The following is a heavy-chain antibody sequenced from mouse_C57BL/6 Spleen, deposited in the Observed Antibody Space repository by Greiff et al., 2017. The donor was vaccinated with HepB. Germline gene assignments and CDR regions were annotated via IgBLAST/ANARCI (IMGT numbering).Heavy chain of an antibody. CDR2: ISGGGGNT. D-gene: IGHD4-1*01. V-gene: IGHV5-9*01. J-gene: IGHJ4*01. CDR1: GFTFSSYT. CDR3: AIRLTGYAMDY. Sequence: EVQGVESGGGLVKPGGSLKLSCAASGFTFSSYTMSWVRQTPEKRLEWVATISGGGGNTYYPDSVKGRFTISRDNAKNTLYLQMSSLRSEDTALYYCAIRLTGYAMDYWGQGTSVTVSS.